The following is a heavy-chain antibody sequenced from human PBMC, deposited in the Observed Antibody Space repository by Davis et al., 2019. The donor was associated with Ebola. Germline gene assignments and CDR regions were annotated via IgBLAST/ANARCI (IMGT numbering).Heavy chain of an antibody. V-gene: IGHV3-21*01. D-gene: IGHD2-15*01. CDR2: ISSSSSYI. Sequence: GESLKISCAASGFTFSSYSMNWVRQAPGKGLEWVSSISSSSSYIYYADSVKGRFTISRDNAKNSLYLQMNSLRAEDTAVYYCARKCSGGSCFDYWGQGTLVTVSS. CDR3: ARKCSGGSCFDY. J-gene: IGHJ4*02. CDR1: GFTFSSYS.